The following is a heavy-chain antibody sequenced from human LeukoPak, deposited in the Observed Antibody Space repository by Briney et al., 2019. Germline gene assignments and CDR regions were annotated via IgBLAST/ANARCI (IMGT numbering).Heavy chain of an antibody. CDR1: GFTFSIYG. CDR2: IRYEGTNK. Sequence: GGSLRLSCAASGFTFSIYGMHWVRQAPGKGLEWVAFIRYEGTNKYYADSVKGRFTVSRDNSKNTLYLEMNSLRAEDTAVYYCAKASLKGATPGGFDYWGQGTLVTVSS. D-gene: IGHD1-26*01. J-gene: IGHJ4*02. V-gene: IGHV3-30*02. CDR3: AKASLKGATPGGFDY.